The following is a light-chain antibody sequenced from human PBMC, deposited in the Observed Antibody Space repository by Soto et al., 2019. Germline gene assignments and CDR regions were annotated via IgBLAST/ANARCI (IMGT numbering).Light chain of an antibody. V-gene: IGLV1-47*01. CDR3: AAWDDSLVV. Sequence: QSVLTQPPSASGTPGQTVTISCSGSNSNIGSAYIYWYQHLPGTAPKLLIYRNNQRPSGVPDRFSASKSGTSASLAISGLRSEDDADYYCAAWDDSLVVFGGGTKVTVL. CDR2: RNN. J-gene: IGLJ2*01. CDR1: NSNIGSAY.